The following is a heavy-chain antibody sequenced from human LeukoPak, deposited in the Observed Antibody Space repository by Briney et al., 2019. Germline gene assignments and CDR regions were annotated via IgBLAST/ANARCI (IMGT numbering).Heavy chain of an antibody. V-gene: IGHV1-2*02. Sequence: ASVKVSCKASGYTFTGYYMHWVRQAPGQGLEWMGWINHKSGGTNYAQNFQGRVTMTRDTSISTAYMVLSRLRSDDTAVYYCARVTGYYYESSGYYHHAFDIWGLGTMVTVSS. J-gene: IGHJ3*02. D-gene: IGHD3-22*01. CDR1: GYTFTGYY. CDR2: INHKSGGT. CDR3: ARVTGYYYESSGYYHHAFDI.